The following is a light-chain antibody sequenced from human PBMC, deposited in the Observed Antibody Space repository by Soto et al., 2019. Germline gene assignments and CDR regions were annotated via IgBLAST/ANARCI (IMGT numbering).Light chain of an antibody. Sequence: EIVLTQSPGTLSLSPGERATLSCRASQSVSGTSLAWYQQKPGQAPRLLIHGASRRATGIPDRFSGSGSGTVFTLTISRLEPEDFARHYCQQYRNSPYTFGQGTNLEIK. V-gene: IGKV3-20*01. CDR2: GAS. CDR3: QQYRNSPYT. J-gene: IGKJ2*01. CDR1: QSVSGTS.